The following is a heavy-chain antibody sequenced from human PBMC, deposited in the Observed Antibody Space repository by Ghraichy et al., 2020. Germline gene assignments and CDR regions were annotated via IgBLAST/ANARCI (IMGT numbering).Heavy chain of an antibody. CDR1: GFTFSSYG. V-gene: IGHV3-30*18. D-gene: IGHD3-10*01. J-gene: IGHJ3*02. CDR3: AKVSKILLWFGESDDAFDI. CDR2: ISYDGSNK. Sequence: GGSLRLSCAASGFTFSSYGMHWVRQAPGKGLEWVAVISYDGSNKYYADSVKGRFTISRDNSKNTLYLQMNSLRAEDTAVYYCAKVSKILLWFGESDDAFDIWGQGTMVTVSS.